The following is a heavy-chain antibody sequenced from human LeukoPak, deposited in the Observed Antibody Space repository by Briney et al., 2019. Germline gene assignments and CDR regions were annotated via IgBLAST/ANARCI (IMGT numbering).Heavy chain of an antibody. CDR1: GDSISSGDYY. J-gene: IGHJ6*03. Sequence: PSQTLSLTCTVSGDSISSGDYYWSWIRQPPGKGLEWIGEINHSGSINYNSSLKSRVTISVDTSKNQFSLKLSSVTAADTAVYYCARRMGRRFGERYYYYHYMDVWGKGTTVTISS. CDR3: ARRMGRRFGERYYYYHYMDV. D-gene: IGHD3-10*01. CDR2: INHSGSI. V-gene: IGHV4-30-4*08.